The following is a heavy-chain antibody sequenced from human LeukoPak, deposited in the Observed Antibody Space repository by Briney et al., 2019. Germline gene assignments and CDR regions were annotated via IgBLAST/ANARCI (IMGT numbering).Heavy chain of an antibody. CDR1: GGSISSSSYY. J-gene: IGHJ4*02. CDR3: ARGPNPIFRFLEWLLDY. Sequence: SETLSLTCTVSGGSISSSSYYWGWIRQPPGKGLEWIGSIYYSGSTYYNPSLKSRVTISVDTSKNQFSLKLSSVTAADTAVYYCARGPNPIFRFLEWLLDYWGQGTLVTVSS. V-gene: IGHV4-39*07. CDR2: IYYSGST. D-gene: IGHD3-3*01.